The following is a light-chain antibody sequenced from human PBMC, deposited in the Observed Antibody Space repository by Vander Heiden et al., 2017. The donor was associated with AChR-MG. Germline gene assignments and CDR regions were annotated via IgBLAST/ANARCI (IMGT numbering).Light chain of an antibody. Sequence: QSVLTQPPSVSGAPGQRVTISCTGSTPNIGAGYDVYWYQHLPGTAPKLLIYGNINRPSGIPDRFSGSKSGTSASLAITGLQAEDEADYYCQSFDSSRVVFGGGTKLTVL. CDR3: QSFDSSRVV. CDR1: TPNIGAGYD. V-gene: IGLV1-40*01. CDR2: GNI. J-gene: IGLJ2*01.